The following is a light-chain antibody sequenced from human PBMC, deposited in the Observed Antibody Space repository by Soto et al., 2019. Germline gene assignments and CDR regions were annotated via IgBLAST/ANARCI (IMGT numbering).Light chain of an antibody. V-gene: IGKV3-11*01. CDR3: QQRSNSMST. CDR2: DAS. Sequence: EIVLTQSPATLSLSPGERVTLSCRASQSVSSFLAWYQQQPGQAPRLLIYDASNRATGIPARFSGSGSGTDFTLTISSLEPEDLAVYYCQQRSNSMSTFGQGTNLELK. CDR1: QSVSSF. J-gene: IGKJ2*01.